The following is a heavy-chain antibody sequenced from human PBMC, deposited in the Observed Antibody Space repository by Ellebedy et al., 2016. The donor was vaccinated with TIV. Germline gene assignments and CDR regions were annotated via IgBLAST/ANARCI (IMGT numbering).Heavy chain of an antibody. J-gene: IGHJ3*02. V-gene: IGHV5-51*01. D-gene: IGHD2-21*01. CDR2: IYPGDSEP. CDR1: GYNFYGYW. Sequence: PGGSLRLSCKGSGYNFYGYWVGWVRQMPGKGLEWMAIIYPGDSEPRYIPSFQGQVTISVDKSITTTYVQWSSLKASDSGMYFCASPNWGPNIPDTWGQGTMVTVSP. CDR3: ASPNWGPNIPDT.